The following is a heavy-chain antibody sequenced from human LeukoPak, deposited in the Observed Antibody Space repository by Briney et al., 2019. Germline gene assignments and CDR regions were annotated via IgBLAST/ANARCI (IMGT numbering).Heavy chain of an antibody. CDR1: GGTFSSYA. CDR2: IIPIFGTA. CDR3: ARAGEYFDWLLSPNWFDP. J-gene: IGHJ5*02. Sequence: EASVNVSCKASGGTFSSYAISWVRQAPGQGLEWMGGIIPIFGTANYAQKLQGRVTITADKSTSTAYMELSSLRSEDTAVYYCARAGEYFDWLLSPNWFDPWGQGTLVTVSS. D-gene: IGHD3-9*01. V-gene: IGHV1-69*06.